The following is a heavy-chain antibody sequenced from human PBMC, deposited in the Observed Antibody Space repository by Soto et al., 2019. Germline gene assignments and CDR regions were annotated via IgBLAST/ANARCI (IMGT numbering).Heavy chain of an antibody. CDR2: ISGSGGST. CDR3: AKYGGSGSSIVGATLGFDY. D-gene: IGHD1-26*01. V-gene: IGHV3-23*01. CDR1: GFTFSSYA. Sequence: PGGSLRLSCAASGFTFSSYAMSWVRQAPGKGLEWVSAISGSGGSTYYADSVKGRFTISRDNSKNTLYLQMNSLRAEDTAVYYCAKYGGSGSSIVGATLGFDYWGQGTLVTVSS. J-gene: IGHJ4*02.